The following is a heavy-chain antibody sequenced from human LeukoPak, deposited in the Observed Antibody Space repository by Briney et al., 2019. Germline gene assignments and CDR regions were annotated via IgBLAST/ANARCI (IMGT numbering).Heavy chain of an antibody. CDR2: IYYSGST. CDR1: GGSISSGGYY. D-gene: IGHD4-17*01. Sequence: PSETLSLTCTVSGGSISSGGYYWSWIRRHPGKGLGWIGYIYYSGSTYYNPSLKSRVTISVDTSKNQFSLKLSSVTAADTAVYYCAREATVTTGPDYYYYGMDVWGKGTTVTVSS. CDR3: AREATVTTGPDYYYYGMDV. V-gene: IGHV4-31*03. J-gene: IGHJ6*04.